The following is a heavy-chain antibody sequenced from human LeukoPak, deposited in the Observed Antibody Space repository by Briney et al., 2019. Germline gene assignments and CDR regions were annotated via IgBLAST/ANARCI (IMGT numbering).Heavy chain of an antibody. CDR1: GFTFSSYA. CDR3: ANRGYQYYFDY. J-gene: IGHJ4*02. V-gene: IGHV3-23*01. Sequence: GGSLGLSCVASGFTFSSYAMSWVRQAPGKGLEWVSAIIGSGGSTSYADSVKGRFTISRDNSKNTLYLQMNSLRAEDTAVYYCANRGYQYYFDYWGQGTLVTVSS. CDR2: IIGSGGST. D-gene: IGHD3-22*01.